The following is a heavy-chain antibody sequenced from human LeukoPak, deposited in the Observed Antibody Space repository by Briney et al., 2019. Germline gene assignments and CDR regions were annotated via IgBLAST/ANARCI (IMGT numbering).Heavy chain of an antibody. CDR3: AELGITMIGGV. CDR1: GFTVSSNY. CDR2: ISSSGSTI. V-gene: IGHV3-11*04. D-gene: IGHD3-10*02. Sequence: GGSLRLSCAASGFTVSSNYMSWVRQAPGKGLEWVSYISSSGSTIYYADSVKGRFAISRDNAKNSLYLQMNSLRAEDTAVYYCAELGITMIGGVWGKGTTVTISS. J-gene: IGHJ6*04.